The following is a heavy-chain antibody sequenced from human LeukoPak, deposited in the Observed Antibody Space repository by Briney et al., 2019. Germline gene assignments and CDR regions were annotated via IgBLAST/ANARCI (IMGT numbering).Heavy chain of an antibody. V-gene: IGHV3-7*01. J-gene: IGHJ4*02. CDR2: IKQDGSEK. CDR3: ARENSGTKPYFDY. CDR1: GFTFSSYW. Sequence: GGSLRLSCAASGFTFSSYWMSWVRQAPGKGLEWVANIKQDGSEKYYVDSVKGRFTISRDNAKNSLYLQMNSLRAEDTAVYYCARENSGTKPYFDYWGQGTLVTVSS. D-gene: IGHD1-26*01.